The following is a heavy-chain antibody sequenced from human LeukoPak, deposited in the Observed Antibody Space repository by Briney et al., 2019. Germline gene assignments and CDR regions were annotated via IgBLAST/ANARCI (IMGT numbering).Heavy chain of an antibody. J-gene: IGHJ4*02. Sequence: GGSLRLSCAASGFTFRNFALNWVRQAPGKGLEWVSTISGSGSNTYYTDSVRGRFTISRDNSRNTLDLQMNSPRVEDTAIYYCAKTRSAGWYTPFDSWGQGTLVTVSS. CDR1: GFTFRNFA. CDR2: ISGSGSNT. CDR3: AKTRSAGWYTPFDS. V-gene: IGHV3-23*01. D-gene: IGHD6-19*01.